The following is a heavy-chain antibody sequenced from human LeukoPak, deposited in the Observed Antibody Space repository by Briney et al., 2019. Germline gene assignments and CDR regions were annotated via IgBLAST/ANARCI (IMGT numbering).Heavy chain of an antibody. CDR3: AKDSITMIFLFLFDY. CDR1: GFTFSTYA. V-gene: IGHV3-23*01. CDR2: ISGSGGRT. J-gene: IGHJ4*02. Sequence: GGSLRLSCAASGFTFSTYAMSWVRQAPGKGLEWVSGISGSGGRTDYADSVKGRFTISRDNSKNTLHLQMNSLRAEVTAVYFCAKDSITMIFLFLFDYWGQGALVTVSS. D-gene: IGHD3-22*01.